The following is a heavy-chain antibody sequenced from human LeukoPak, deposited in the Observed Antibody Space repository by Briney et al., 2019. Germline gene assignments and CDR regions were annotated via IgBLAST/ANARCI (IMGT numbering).Heavy chain of an antibody. J-gene: IGHJ6*02. Sequence: GGSLRLSCTASGFTFSNYAVPWVRQAPGKGLEWVALISYDGSDKYYADSVKGRFPISRDNSKNTLYLQMNSLRAEDTALYYCARVETDYYYYYGMDVWGQGTTVSVSS. CDR1: GFTFSNYA. CDR2: ISYDGSDK. V-gene: IGHV3-30*04. CDR3: ARVETDYYYYYGMDV. D-gene: IGHD3-3*01.